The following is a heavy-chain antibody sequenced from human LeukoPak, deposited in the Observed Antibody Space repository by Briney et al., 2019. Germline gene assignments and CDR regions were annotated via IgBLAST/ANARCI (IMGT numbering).Heavy chain of an antibody. V-gene: IGHV5-51*01. CDR2: IYPSDSDT. CDR1: GDSFTTYW. Sequence: NPGESLKISCKGSGDSFTTYWIGWVRQMPGKGLEWMGIIYPSDSDTRYSPSFQGQITISADKSISTAYLQWSSLKASDTAIYYCARGQGPKGWFDPWGQGTLVTVSS. J-gene: IGHJ5*02. CDR3: ARGQGPKGWFDP.